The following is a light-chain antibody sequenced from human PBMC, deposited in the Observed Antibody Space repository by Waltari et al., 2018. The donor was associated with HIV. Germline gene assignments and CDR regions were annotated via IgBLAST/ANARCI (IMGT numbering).Light chain of an antibody. CDR2: EVR. CDR1: SNDVGGYNY. CDR3: TSYASSSSLL. Sequence: QPATVSGSPGQSITISCTGGSNDVGGYNYVSWYQHLPGKAPKLIIYEVRNRPSGVSNRFSGSKSGNTASLTISGLQAEDEADYFCTSYASSSSLLFGGGTKLTVL. V-gene: IGLV2-14*01. J-gene: IGLJ2*01.